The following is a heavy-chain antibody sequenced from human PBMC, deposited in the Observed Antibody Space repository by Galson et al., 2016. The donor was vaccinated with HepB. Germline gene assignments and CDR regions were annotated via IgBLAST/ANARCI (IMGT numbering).Heavy chain of an antibody. Sequence: SLRLSCAASGFTFEHYAMHWVRQAPGKGLEWVSAISWDSGVTIYADSVRGRFTISRDNAKNSLYMQMNSLTTEDTAFYYCSKVSSYYNGDTAFDAWGQGTMVAVSS. CDR2: ISWDSGVT. J-gene: IGHJ3*01. D-gene: IGHD3-10*01. V-gene: IGHV3-9*01. CDR3: SKVSSYYNGDTAFDA. CDR1: GFTFEHYA.